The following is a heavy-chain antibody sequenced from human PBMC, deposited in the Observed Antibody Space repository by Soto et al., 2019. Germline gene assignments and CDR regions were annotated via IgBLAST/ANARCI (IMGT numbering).Heavy chain of an antibody. Sequence: ASVKVSCKASGYTFTSYGISWVRQAPGQGLEWMGWISAYNGNTNYAQKLQGRVTMTTDTSTSTAYMELRSLGSDDTAVYYCARRGGAKRYSGWPDYWGQGTLVTVSS. V-gene: IGHV1-18*04. CDR2: ISAYNGNT. CDR1: GYTFTSYG. D-gene: IGHD6-19*01. J-gene: IGHJ4*02. CDR3: ARRGGAKRYSGWPDY.